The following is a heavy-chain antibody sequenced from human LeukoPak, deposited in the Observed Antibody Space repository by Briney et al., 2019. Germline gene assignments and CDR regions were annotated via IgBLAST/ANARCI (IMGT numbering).Heavy chain of an antibody. CDR3: ARRVGGTPDY. D-gene: IGHD1-26*01. J-gene: IGHJ4*02. CDR1: GFTFNIYV. V-gene: IGHV3-23*01. CDR2: ISGDGGNT. Sequence: GGSLRLSCAASGFTFNIYVMTWVRQAPGEGLEWVSAISGDGGNTDYPDSVKGRFTISRDNSKNTLFLQMNSLRAEDTALYYCARRVGGTPDYWGLGTLVTVSS.